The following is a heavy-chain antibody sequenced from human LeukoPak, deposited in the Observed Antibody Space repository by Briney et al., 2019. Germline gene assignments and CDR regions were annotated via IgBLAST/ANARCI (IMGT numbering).Heavy chain of an antibody. CDR3: ARGKGDGSGYYYVMDV. CDR1: GYTFTGYY. V-gene: IGHV1-2*02. CDR2: INPNRGGT. J-gene: IGHJ6*02. D-gene: IGHD3-10*01. Sequence: ASVKVSCKASGYTFTGYYMHWVRQAPGQGLEWMGWINPNRGGTNFAQKFQGRVTMTRDTSISTAYMELGRLRSDDTALYYCARGKGDGSGYYYVMDVWGQGTTVTVSS.